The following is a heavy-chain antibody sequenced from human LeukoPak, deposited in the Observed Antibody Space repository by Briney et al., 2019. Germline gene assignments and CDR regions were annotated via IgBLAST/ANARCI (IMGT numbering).Heavy chain of an antibody. V-gene: IGHV4-59*08. D-gene: IGHD5-24*01. J-gene: IGHJ5*02. Sequence: PSETLSLTCTVSGGPISGYYSSWIRQPPGKARKWIAYIHYIASTTYNPSLKSRITISADMSKNSFSLRLSSVTAPDTAMYYCESRPVDGHNNTWFDPWGQGTLVTVSS. CDR1: GGPISGYY. CDR2: IHYIAST. CDR3: ESRPVDGHNNTWFDP.